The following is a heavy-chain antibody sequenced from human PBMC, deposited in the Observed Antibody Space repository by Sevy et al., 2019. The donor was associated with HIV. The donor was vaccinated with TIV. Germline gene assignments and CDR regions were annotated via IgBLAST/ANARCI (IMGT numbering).Heavy chain of an antibody. J-gene: IGHJ6*02. CDR3: ARESYDFWTGPVDYDYGMDV. Sequence: ASVKVSCKASGYTFSDSGYYVHWVRQAPGQGLEWMGWINPKSGATNYAQKFQGRATMTRDTSVSTANMELSRLTSDDTAVYYCARESYDFWTGPVDYDYGMDVWGQGTTVTVSS. D-gene: IGHD3-3*01. V-gene: IGHV1-2*02. CDR1: GYTFSDSGYY. CDR2: INPKSGAT.